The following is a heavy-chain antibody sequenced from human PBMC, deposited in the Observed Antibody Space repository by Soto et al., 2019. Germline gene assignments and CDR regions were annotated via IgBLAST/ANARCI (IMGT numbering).Heavy chain of an antibody. CDR2: INAGNGNT. J-gene: IGHJ5*02. Sequence: QVQLVQSGAEVKKPGASVKVSCKASGYTFTSYAMHWVRQAPGQRLEWMGWINAGNGNTKYSQKFQGRVTITRDTSASTADMELSSRRCEETAVYYWATGGYCSSTSCPPGLYNWFDPWGQGTLVTVSS. CDR1: GYTFTSYA. CDR3: ATGGYCSSTSCPPGLYNWFDP. V-gene: IGHV1-3*01. D-gene: IGHD2-2*01.